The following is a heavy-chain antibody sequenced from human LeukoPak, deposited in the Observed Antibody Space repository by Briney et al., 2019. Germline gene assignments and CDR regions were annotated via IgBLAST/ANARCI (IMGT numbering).Heavy chain of an antibody. CDR3: ARPRCGGDCPPQH. J-gene: IGHJ1*01. V-gene: IGHV3-74*01. CDR1: GFTFSSYW. Sequence: GGSLRLSCAASGFTFSSYWMHWVRHAPGKGLVWVSRINSDGSSTSYADSVKGRFTISRDNAKNKLYLQMNSLRAEDTAVYYCARPRCGGDCPPQHWGQGTLVTVSS. CDR2: INSDGSST. D-gene: IGHD2-21*02.